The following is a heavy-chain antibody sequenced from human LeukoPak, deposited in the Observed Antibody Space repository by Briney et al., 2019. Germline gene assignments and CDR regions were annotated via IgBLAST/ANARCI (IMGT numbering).Heavy chain of an antibody. Sequence: PGASVQLSCKAYGYRFRDHYIHWVRQAPGQGLEWMGWINPNSGGTNYAQKFQGWVTMTRDTSISTAYMELSRLRSDDTAVYCCAMGIAPLYGMDVWGKGTTVTVSS. CDR1: GYRFRDHY. CDR2: INPNSGGT. V-gene: IGHV1-2*04. J-gene: IGHJ6*04. CDR3: AMGIAPLYGMDV. D-gene: IGHD6-13*01.